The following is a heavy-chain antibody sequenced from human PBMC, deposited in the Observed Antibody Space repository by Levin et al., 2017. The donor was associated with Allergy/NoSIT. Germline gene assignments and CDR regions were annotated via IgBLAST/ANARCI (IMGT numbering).Heavy chain of an antibody. CDR1: GYTFTDYY. V-gene: IGHV1-2*02. J-gene: IGHJ4*02. Sequence: GASVKVSCKASGYTFTDYYMHWVRQAPGQGLEWMGWINPDSGGTNYAQKFQGRVTMTRDTSISTAYMELSRLRSDDTAVYYCASGSGLPRIAALPVYWGQGTLVTVSS. CDR3: ASGSGLPRIAALPVY. CDR2: INPDSGGT. D-gene: IGHD6-13*01.